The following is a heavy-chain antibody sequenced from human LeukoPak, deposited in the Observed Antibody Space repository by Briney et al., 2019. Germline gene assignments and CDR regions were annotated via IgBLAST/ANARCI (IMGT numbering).Heavy chain of an antibody. CDR3: ARYNVGSGSYSHYFDY. CDR2: INHSGST. V-gene: IGHV4-34*01. D-gene: IGHD3-10*01. J-gene: IGHJ4*02. Sequence: PSETLSLTCAVYGGSFSGYYWSWIRQPPGKGLEWIGEINHSGSTNYSPSLKSRVTISVDTSKNQFSLKLSSVTAADTAVYYCARYNVGSGSYSHYFDYWGQGTLVTVSS. CDR1: GGSFSGYY.